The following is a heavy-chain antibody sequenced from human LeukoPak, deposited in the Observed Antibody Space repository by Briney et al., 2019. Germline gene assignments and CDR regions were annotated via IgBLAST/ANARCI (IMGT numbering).Heavy chain of an antibody. CDR3: ARTIAAAGTDFDY. V-gene: IGHV1-46*01. Sequence: ASVKVSCKASGGTFSKYAISWVRQAPGQGLEWMGIINPSGGSTSYAQKFQGRVTMTRDTSTSTVYMELSSLRSEDTAVYYCARTIAAAGTDFDYWGQGTLVTVSS. D-gene: IGHD6-13*01. J-gene: IGHJ4*02. CDR1: GGTFSKYA. CDR2: INPSGGST.